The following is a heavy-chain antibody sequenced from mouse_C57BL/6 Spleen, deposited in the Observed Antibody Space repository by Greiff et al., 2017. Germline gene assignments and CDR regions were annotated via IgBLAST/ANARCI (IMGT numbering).Heavy chain of an antibody. V-gene: IGHV1-69*01. D-gene: IGHD2-4*01. CDR1: GYTFTSYW. Sequence: QLQQPGAELVMPGASVKLSCKASGYTFTSYWMHWVKQRPGQGLEWIGEIDPSDSYTNYNQKFKGKSTLTVDKSSSTAYMQLSSLTSEDSAVYYCARTGDYDSFAYWGQGTLVTVSA. J-gene: IGHJ3*01. CDR3: ARTGDYDSFAY. CDR2: IDPSDSYT.